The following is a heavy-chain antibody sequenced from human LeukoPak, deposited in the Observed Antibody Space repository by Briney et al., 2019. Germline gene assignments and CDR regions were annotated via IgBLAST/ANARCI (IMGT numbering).Heavy chain of an antibody. J-gene: IGHJ4*02. V-gene: IGHV3-48*01. CDR3: ARAQYYSDSTGYYCLHY. CDR2: ISSSSSTI. Sequence: PGGSLRLSCVGSGFTFSSYHMNWVRQAPGKGLEWVSYISSSSSTIYYADSVKGRFTISRDNAKNSLYLQTNSLRAEDTAVYYCARAQYYSDSTGYYCLHYWGQGTLVTVSS. D-gene: IGHD3-22*01. CDR1: GFTFSSYH.